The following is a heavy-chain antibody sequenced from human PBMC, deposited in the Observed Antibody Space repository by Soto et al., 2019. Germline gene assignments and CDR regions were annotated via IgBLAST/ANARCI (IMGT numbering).Heavy chain of an antibody. CDR1: GGSISSSSYY. Sequence: SETLSLTCTVSGGSISSSSYYWGWIRQPPGKGLEWIGSIYYSGSTYYNPSLKSRVTISVDTSKNQFSLKLSSVTAADTAVYYCASSPPLQQLVWLEVLFDPWGQGTLVTVSS. J-gene: IGHJ5*02. CDR2: IYYSGST. V-gene: IGHV4-39*01. CDR3: ASSPPLQQLVWLEVLFDP. D-gene: IGHD6-13*01.